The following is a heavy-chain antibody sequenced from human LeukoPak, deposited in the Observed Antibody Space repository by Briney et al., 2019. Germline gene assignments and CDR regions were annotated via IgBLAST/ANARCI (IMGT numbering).Heavy chain of an antibody. Sequence: ASVKVSCKASGYTFTSYYMHWVRQAPGQGLEWMGWISAYNGNTNYAQKLQGRVTMTTDTSTSTAYMELRSLRSDDTAVYYCARIIYGSGNPWGQGTLVTVSS. CDR2: ISAYNGNT. V-gene: IGHV1-18*04. J-gene: IGHJ5*02. D-gene: IGHD3-10*01. CDR1: GYTFTSYY. CDR3: ARIIYGSGNP.